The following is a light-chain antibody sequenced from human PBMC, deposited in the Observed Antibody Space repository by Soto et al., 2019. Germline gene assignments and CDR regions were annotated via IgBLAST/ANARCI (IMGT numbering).Light chain of an antibody. J-gene: IGKJ1*01. CDR3: HQYGSSPWT. V-gene: IGKV3-20*01. CDR2: GAS. Sequence: EIVLTQSPGTLSLSPGERATLSCRASQSVSSSYLAWYQHKPGQAPRLLIYGASSRATGIPDRFSGSGSGTDFTLTISGLEPEDFAVFYCHQYGSSPWTFGQGTKVEIK. CDR1: QSVSSSY.